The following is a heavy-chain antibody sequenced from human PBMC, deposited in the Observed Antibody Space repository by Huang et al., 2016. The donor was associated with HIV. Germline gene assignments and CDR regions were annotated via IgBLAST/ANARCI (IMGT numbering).Heavy chain of an antibody. CDR3: SSGSTSSPDYYYYYGMEV. CDR1: GFTFSNAW. Sequence: EVQLVESGGGLVKPGGSLRLSCAASGFTFSNAWMSWVRQAPGKGLEWVGRMKSKTDGGTTDYAAPVKGRFTISRDDSKKTLYLKMNSLKSEDTAVYYCSSGSTSSPDYYYYYGMEVWGQGTTVTVSS. CDR2: MKSKTDGGTT. V-gene: IGHV3-15*01. D-gene: IGHD2-2*01. J-gene: IGHJ6*02.